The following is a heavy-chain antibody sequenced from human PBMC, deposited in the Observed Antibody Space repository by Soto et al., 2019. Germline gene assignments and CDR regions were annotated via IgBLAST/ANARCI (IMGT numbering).Heavy chain of an antibody. CDR2: ISAYNGNT. J-gene: IGHJ4*02. Sequence: ASVKVSCKASGYTFTSYGISWVRQAPGQGLEWMGWISAYNGNTNYAQKLQGRVTMTTDTSTSTAYMELRSLRSDDTAVYYCARVLGGDYDGDFDYWGQGTLVTVSS. V-gene: IGHV1-18*01. CDR1: GYTFTSYG. CDR3: ARVLGGDYDGDFDY. D-gene: IGHD4-17*01.